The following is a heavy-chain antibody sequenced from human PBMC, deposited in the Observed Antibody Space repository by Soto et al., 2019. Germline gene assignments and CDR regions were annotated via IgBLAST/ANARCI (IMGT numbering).Heavy chain of an antibody. V-gene: IGHV1-69*13. CDR1: AGNFSSYA. CDR3: ATGYSSGWPIFDY. CDR2: TIPIFGRA. J-gene: IGHJ4*02. D-gene: IGHD6-19*01. Sequence: SGKVSCKAYAGNFSSYAMSWVLQAPGQGLEWMGWTIPIFGRANYAQKFQGRVTITADESTSTAYMELSSLRSEATAVYYCATGYSSGWPIFDYWGQGTLVTVSS.